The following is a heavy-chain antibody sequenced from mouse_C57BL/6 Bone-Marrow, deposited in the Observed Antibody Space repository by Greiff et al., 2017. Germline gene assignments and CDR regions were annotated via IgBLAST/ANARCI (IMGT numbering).Heavy chain of an antibody. CDR2: IHPSDSDP. Sequence: QVQLQQPGAELVKPGASVKVSCKASGYTFTSYWMHWVKQRPGQGLEWIGRIHPSDSDPNYNQKFKGKATLTVDKSSSTAYMQLSSLTSEDSAVYYCAIDRNTNGNYDLYWGQGTTLTVSS. D-gene: IGHD2-1*01. J-gene: IGHJ2*01. CDR3: AIDRNTNGNYDLY. V-gene: IGHV1-74*01. CDR1: GYTFTSYW.